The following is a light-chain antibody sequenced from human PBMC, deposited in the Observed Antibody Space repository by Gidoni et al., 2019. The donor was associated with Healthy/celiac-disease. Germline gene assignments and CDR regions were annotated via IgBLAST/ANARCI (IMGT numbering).Light chain of an antibody. CDR3: QQYGSSPWT. J-gene: IGKJ1*01. V-gene: IGKV3-20*01. CDR1: QSVSSSY. CDR2: GAS. Sequence: NMLTHPPSPLSLSPGERATLSCRASQSVSSSYLAWYQQKPGQAPRLLTYGASSRATGIPARFSGSGSGTDFTLTISRLEPEDFAVYYCQQYGSSPWTFGQGTKVEIK.